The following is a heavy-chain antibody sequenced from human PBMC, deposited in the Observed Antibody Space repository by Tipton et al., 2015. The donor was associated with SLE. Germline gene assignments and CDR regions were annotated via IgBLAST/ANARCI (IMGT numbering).Heavy chain of an antibody. CDR1: GGSIRSSRHF. Sequence: TLSLTCTVSGGSIRSSRHFWGWIRQPPGKGLEWIGVLYYSGNTYYNPSLKSPVTLSIDTSKNQFSLKMRSVTAADTAVYFCAGGYCSDSVCYGFGFFDYWGQGNLVTVSS. D-gene: IGHD2-8*01. CDR2: LYYSGNT. V-gene: IGHV4-39*07. CDR3: AGGYCSDSVCYGFGFFDY. J-gene: IGHJ4*02.